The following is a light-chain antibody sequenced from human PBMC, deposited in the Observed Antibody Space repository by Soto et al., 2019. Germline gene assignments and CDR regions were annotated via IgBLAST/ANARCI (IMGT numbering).Light chain of an antibody. CDR3: QQSYDTPLT. V-gene: IGKV1-39*01. Sequence: DIQMTQSPVSLSASVGDRVTITCRASQTISRNLNWYQQKPGKAPKLLIFAASSLQSGVPLRFSGSGAGTDFTLTISSLQPEEFATYYCQQSYDTPLTFGGGTKVEIK. J-gene: IGKJ4*01. CDR1: QTISRN. CDR2: AAS.